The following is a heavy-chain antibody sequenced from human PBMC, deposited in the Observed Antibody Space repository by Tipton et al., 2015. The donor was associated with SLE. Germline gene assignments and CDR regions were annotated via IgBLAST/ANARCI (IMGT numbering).Heavy chain of an antibody. D-gene: IGHD3-10*01. J-gene: IGHJ4*02. V-gene: IGHV4-34*01. CDR3: ASLRTEYYYGSRADY. CDR1: GGSFSGYY. CDR2: INHSGST. Sequence: TLSLTCAVYGGSFSGYYWSWIRQPPGKGLEWIGEINHSGSTNYNPSLKSRVTISVDTSKNRFSLKLSSVTAADTAVYYCASLRTEYYYGSRADYWGQGTLVTVSS.